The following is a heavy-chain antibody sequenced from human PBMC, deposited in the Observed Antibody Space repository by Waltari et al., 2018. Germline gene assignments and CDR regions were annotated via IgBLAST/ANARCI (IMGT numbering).Heavy chain of an antibody. J-gene: IGHJ4*02. D-gene: IGHD2-8*01. CDR3: ATMGVGRFDY. V-gene: IGHV3-7*01. CDR2: IKEDGSEK. CDR1: GFTFRRAW. Sequence: EVQLVESGGGLVQPGGSLRLSCAASGFTFRRAWVSWVRQAPGKGLEWVAKIKEDGSEKDYVDSVKGRFTISRDNAKNSLYLQMDSLSAEYTAVYYCATMGVGRFDYWGQGTLVTVSS.